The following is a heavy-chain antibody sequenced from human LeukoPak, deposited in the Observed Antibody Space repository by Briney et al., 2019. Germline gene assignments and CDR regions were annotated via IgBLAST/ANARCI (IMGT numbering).Heavy chain of an antibody. Sequence: GGSLRLSCAASGFTFRSYAIYWVRQAPGKGLEWVSGISGSGGDTYFADSVKGRFTISRDNSKNTVFMQMDSLRAEDTAVYYCASGSYYFDYWGQGTLVTVSS. CDR1: GFTFRSYA. J-gene: IGHJ4*02. V-gene: IGHV3-23*01. CDR3: ASGSYYFDY. D-gene: IGHD1-26*01. CDR2: ISGSGGDT.